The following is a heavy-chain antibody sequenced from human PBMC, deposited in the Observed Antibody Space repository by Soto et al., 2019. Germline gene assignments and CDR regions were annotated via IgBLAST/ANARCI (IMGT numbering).Heavy chain of an antibody. CDR2: IYGGGST. CDR1: GFTVSSNY. Sequence: PGGSLRLSCAASGFTVSSNYMSWVRQAPGKGLEWVSVIYGGGSTYYADSVKGRFTISRDNSKNTLYLQMNSLRAEDTAVYYCARGGYDFWSGYYPYFDYWGRGTLVTVSS. J-gene: IGHJ4*02. CDR3: ARGGYDFWSGYYPYFDY. V-gene: IGHV3-53*01. D-gene: IGHD3-3*01.